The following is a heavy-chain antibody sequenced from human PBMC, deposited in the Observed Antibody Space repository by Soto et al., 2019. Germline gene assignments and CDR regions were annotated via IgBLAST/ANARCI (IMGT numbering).Heavy chain of an antibody. V-gene: IGHV3-30*04. CDR3: ARNHSRGWNTFDN. CDR2: ISFDGGSR. J-gene: IGHJ4*02. Sequence: QVQLLESGGGVVQPGRSLRLSCAASGFTFSTYSMHWVRQAPGKALEWVALISFDGGSRYYPDSVEGRFTISRDNSQNTLYLEMNSLRVEDTAVYYRARNHSRGWNTFDNWGPGTLVTVSS. CDR1: GFTFSTYS. D-gene: IGHD6-19*01.